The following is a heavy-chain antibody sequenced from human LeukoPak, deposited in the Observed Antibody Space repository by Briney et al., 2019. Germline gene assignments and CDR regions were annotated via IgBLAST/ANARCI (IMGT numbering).Heavy chain of an antibody. V-gene: IGHV4-39*01. CDR1: GGSISSSSYY. CDR3: ARLGEYGDYFPFDY. J-gene: IGHJ4*02. CDR2: IYYSGST. Sequence: SETLSLTCTVSGGSISSSSYYWGWIRQPPGKGLEWIGSIYYSGSTYYNPSLKSRVTISVDTSKNQFSLKLSSVIAADTAVYYCARLGEYGDYFPFDYWGQGTLVTVSS. D-gene: IGHD4-17*01.